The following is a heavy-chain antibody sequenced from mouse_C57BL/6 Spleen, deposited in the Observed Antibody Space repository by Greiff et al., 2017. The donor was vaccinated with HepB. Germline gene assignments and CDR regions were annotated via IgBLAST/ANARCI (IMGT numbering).Heavy chain of an antibody. CDR2: IHPNSGST. V-gene: IGHV1-64*01. CDR3: ARSGRGYAMDY. Sequence: QVQLQQPGAELVKPGASVKLSCKASGYTFTSYWMHWVKQRPGQGLEWIGMIHPNSGSTNYNEKFKSKATLTVDKSSSTYYMQLSSLTSEDSAVYYGARSGRGYAMDYWGQGTSVTVSS. J-gene: IGHJ4*01. CDR1: GYTFTSYW. D-gene: IGHD1-1*01.